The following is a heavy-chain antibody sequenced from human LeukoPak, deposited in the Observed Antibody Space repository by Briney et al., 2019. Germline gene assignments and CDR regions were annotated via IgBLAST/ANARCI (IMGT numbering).Heavy chain of an antibody. V-gene: IGHV4-59*01. Sequence: PSETLSLTCTVSGGSISSYYWSWIRQPPGKGLEWIGYIYYSGSTNYNPSLKSRVTISVDTSKNQFSLKLSSVTAADTAVYYCARVYRSAWTDPFDYWGQGSLVTVSS. CDR2: IYYSGST. J-gene: IGHJ4*02. CDR1: GGSISSYY. CDR3: ARVYRSAWTDPFDY. D-gene: IGHD6-19*01.